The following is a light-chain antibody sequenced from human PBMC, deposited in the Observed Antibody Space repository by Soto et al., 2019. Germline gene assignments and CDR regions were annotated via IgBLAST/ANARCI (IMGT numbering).Light chain of an antibody. CDR2: EDS. Sequence: QSALTQSASVSGSPGQSITIPCTGTNSDVGYYNLVSWYQQHPGKAPKLMIYEDSKRPSGVSNRFSGSKSGNTASLTISGLQADDEADYFCCSYAGSSTWVFGGGTKVTVL. J-gene: IGLJ3*02. CDR3: CSYAGSSTWV. V-gene: IGLV2-23*01. CDR1: NSDVGYYNL.